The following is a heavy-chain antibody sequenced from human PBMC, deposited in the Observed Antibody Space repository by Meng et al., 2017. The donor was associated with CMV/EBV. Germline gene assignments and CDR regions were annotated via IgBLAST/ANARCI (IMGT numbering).Heavy chain of an antibody. J-gene: IGHJ3*02. CDR3: AARIHILRVNTQDLSSGEAFDI. CDR2: IVVGSGNT. Sequence: SVKVSCKASGFTFTSSAVQWVRQARGQRLEWIGWIVVGSGNTNFAQKFQERVTITRDMSTSTAYMELSSLRSEDTAVYYCAARIHILRVNTQDLSSGEAFDIWAKGQWSPSPQ. D-gene: IGHD2-15*01. V-gene: IGHV1-58*01. CDR1: GFTFTSSA.